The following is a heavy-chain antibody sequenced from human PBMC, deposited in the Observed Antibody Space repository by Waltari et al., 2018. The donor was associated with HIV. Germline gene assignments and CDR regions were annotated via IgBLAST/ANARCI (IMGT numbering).Heavy chain of an antibody. V-gene: IGHV4-34*01. CDR3: ARGQDYDFWSGYYYDY. J-gene: IGHJ4*02. D-gene: IGHD3-3*01. CDR2: INHSGST. CDR1: VGSFSGYY. Sequence: QVQLQQWGAGLLKPSETLSLTCAVYVGSFSGYYWSWIRQPPGKGREWIGEINHSGSTNYNPSLKSRVTISVDTSKNQFSLKLSSVTAADTAVYYCARGQDYDFWSGYYYDYWGQGTLVTVSS.